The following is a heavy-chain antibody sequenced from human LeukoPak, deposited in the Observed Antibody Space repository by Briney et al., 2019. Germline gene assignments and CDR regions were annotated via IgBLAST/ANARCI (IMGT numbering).Heavy chain of an antibody. V-gene: IGHV1-69*05. CDR2: IIPIFGTA. D-gene: IGHD1-7*01. CDR1: GGTFSSYA. J-gene: IGHJ4*02. CDR3: ARVDPYNWNYGSV. Sequence: SVKVSCKASGGTFSSYAISWVRQAPGQGLEWMGGIIPIFGTANYAQKFQGRVTITTDESTSTAYMELSNLRSEDTAVYYCARVDPYNWNYGSVWGQGTLVTVSS.